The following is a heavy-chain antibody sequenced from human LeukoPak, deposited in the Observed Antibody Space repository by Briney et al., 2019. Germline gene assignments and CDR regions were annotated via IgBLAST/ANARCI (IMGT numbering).Heavy chain of an antibody. CDR1: GFTFDDYA. D-gene: IGHD4-11*01. CDR2: INWNRGTT. V-gene: IGHV3-9*01. J-gene: IGHJ4*02. Sequence: GGSLRLSCAASGFTFDDYAMHWVRHAPGKGLEWVSGINWNRGTTAYADSVRGRFTTSRDNAKNSLYLQMNSLRAEDTAVYYCANHEYSNYGRPDYWGQGTLVTVSS. CDR3: ANHEYSNYGRPDY.